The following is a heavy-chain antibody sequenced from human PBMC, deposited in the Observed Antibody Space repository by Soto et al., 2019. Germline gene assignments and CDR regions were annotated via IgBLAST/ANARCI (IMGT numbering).Heavy chain of an antibody. V-gene: IGHV1-69*12. CDR2: IIPISDTE. J-gene: IGHJ3*02. CDR1: GGTFSTYD. CDR3: AIAQMVDYLDYGGFDI. Sequence: QVQLVQSGAEVKKPGSSVKVSCKASGGTFSTYDISWVRQAPGQGLEWMGGIIPISDTENYAQKFQGRVTISADESTSTAYMELTTLRFDDTAEYYCAIAQMVDYLDYGGFDILCEGTMVTVYS. D-gene: IGHD4-17*01.